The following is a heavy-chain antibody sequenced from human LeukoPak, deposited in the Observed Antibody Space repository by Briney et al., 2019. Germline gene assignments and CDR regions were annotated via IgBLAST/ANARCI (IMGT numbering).Heavy chain of an antibody. V-gene: IGHV3-30*18. Sequence: GRSLRLSCAASGFTFSSYGMHWVRQVPGKGLEWVAVISYDGSNKYYADSVKGRFTISRDNSKNTLYLQMNSLRAEDTAVYYCAKIQVGGPQYYYGMDVWGQGTTVTVSS. CDR2: ISYDGSNK. CDR1: GFTFSSYG. J-gene: IGHJ6*02. CDR3: AKIQVGGPQYYYGMDV.